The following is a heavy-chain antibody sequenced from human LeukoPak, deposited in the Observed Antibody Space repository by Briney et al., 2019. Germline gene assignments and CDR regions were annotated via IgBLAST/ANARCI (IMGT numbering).Heavy chain of an antibody. CDR2: FYSGGTT. V-gene: IGHV3-66*01. J-gene: IGHJ5*02. CDR3: ARGRPSRFDP. Sequence: GGSLRLSCAASGFTVSNNYMSWVRQAPGKGLEWVSIFYSGGTTYYADSVMGRFTISRDISKNTLNLQMNSLRAEDTGVYYCARGRPSRFDPRGQGTLVAVSP. CDR1: GFTVSNNY.